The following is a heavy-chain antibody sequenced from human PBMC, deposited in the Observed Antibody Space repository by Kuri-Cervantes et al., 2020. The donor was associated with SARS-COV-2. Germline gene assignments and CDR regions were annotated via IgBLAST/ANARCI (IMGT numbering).Heavy chain of an antibody. V-gene: IGHV3-53*01. Sequence: GESLNISWSASGFSVRSNYMSGVRQAPGKGLEWVSSINSSGYTYYAESVKDRFTNSSENYKKQIYLQLNSLRVEDTAVYYCARSTVGFDSWGQGTLVTVSS. CDR3: ARSTVGFDS. CDR2: INSSGYT. D-gene: IGHD4-23*01. CDR1: GFSVRSNY. J-gene: IGHJ4*02.